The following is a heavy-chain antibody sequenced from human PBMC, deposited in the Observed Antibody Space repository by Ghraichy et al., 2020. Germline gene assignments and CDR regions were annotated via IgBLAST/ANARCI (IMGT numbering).Heavy chain of an antibody. CDR3: ARDPRKYYDGGYYYYGMDV. Sequence: ETLSLTCTVSGGSVSSGSYYWSWIRQPPGKGLEWIGYIYYSGSTNYNPSLKSRVTISVDTSKNQFSLKLSSVTAADTAVYYCARDPRKYYDGGYYYYGMDVWGQGTTVTVSS. V-gene: IGHV4-61*01. D-gene: IGHD3-22*01. CDR2: IYYSGST. CDR1: GGSVSSGSYY. J-gene: IGHJ6*02.